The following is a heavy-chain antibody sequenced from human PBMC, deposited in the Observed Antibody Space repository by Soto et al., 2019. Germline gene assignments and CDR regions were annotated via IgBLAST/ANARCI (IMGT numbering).Heavy chain of an antibody. D-gene: IGHD6-13*01. CDR1: GGSISSYY. V-gene: IGHV4-59*01. J-gene: IGHJ4*02. CDR2: IYYSGST. CDR3: ARVGYSSSWFEAYFDY. Sequence: SETLSLTCTVSGGSISSYYWSWIRQPPGKGLEWIGYIYYSGSTNYNPSLKSRVTISVDTSKNQFSLKLSSVTAADTAVYYCARVGYSSSWFEAYFDYWGQGTLVPVSS.